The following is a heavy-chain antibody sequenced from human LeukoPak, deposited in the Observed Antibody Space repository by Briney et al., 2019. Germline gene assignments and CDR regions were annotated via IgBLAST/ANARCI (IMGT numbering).Heavy chain of an antibody. CDR3: ARTQIGYCSGTSCTLYYFDY. V-gene: IGHV3-20*04. Sequence: GGSLRLSCATSGFTFDDYALSWVRQDPGKGLEWVSSITRNGGSTAYAESVKGRFTISRDNARNYLYLQMNSLRAEDTALYYCARTQIGYCSGTSCTLYYFDYWGQGTLVTVSS. D-gene: IGHD2-2*01. CDR2: ITRNGGST. CDR1: GFTFDDYA. J-gene: IGHJ4*02.